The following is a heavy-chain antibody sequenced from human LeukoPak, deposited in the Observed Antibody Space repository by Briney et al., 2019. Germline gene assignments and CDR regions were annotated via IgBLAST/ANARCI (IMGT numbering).Heavy chain of an antibody. D-gene: IGHD3-10*01. Sequence: SETLSLTCTVSGYSISSGYYWGWIRQPPGKGLEWIGSIYHSGSTYYNPSLKSRVTISVDRSKNQFSLKLSSVTAADTAVYYCARRAWGSGSEPFSPFDIWGQGTMVTVSS. J-gene: IGHJ3*02. CDR1: GYSISSGYY. CDR3: ARRAWGSGSEPFSPFDI. V-gene: IGHV4-38-2*02. CDR2: IYHSGST.